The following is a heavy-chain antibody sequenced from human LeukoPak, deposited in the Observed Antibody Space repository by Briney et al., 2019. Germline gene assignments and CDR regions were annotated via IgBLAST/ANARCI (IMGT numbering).Heavy chain of an antibody. CDR3: AKGGTGYWYSDL. J-gene: IGHJ2*01. CDR2: ISYDGSNK. Sequence: PGGSLRLSCATSGFTFSSYGIHWVRQAPGKGLEWVAVISYDGSNKYYADSVKGRFTISRDNSKNTLYLQMNSLRVEDTAVYYCAKGGTGYWYSDLWGRGTLVTVSS. CDR1: GFTFSSYG. V-gene: IGHV3-30*18. D-gene: IGHD1-1*01.